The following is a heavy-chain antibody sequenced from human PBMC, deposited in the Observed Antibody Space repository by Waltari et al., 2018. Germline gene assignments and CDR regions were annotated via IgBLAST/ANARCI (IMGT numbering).Heavy chain of an antibody. J-gene: IGHJ5*02. CDR2: IYYSGST. V-gene: IGHV4-59*11. CDR3: ARDSSSWYYDP. D-gene: IGHD6-13*01. Sequence: QVQLQESGPGLVKPSETLSLTCTVSGGSISSHYWSWIRQPPGKGLEWIGYIYYSGSTNYNPSLKSRVTISVDTSKNQFSLKLSSVTAADTAVYYCARDSSSWYYDPWGQGTLVTVSS. CDR1: GGSISSHY.